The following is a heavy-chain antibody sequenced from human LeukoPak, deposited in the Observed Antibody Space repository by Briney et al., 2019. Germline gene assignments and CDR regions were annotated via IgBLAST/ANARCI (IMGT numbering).Heavy chain of an antibody. CDR3: AKRGIVIRGVLIVGFHKEAYNFDY. V-gene: IGHV3-23*01. D-gene: IGHD3-10*01. J-gene: IGHJ4*02. Sequence: GGSLRLSCVVSGITLSNYAMSWVRQAPGKGLEWVSGISESGGSTKYADSVKGRFTISRDNSLNTVYLQMNSLRAEDTAVYFCAKRGIVIRGVLIVGFHKEAYNFDYWGQGILVTVSS. CDR1: GITLSNYA. CDR2: ISESGGST.